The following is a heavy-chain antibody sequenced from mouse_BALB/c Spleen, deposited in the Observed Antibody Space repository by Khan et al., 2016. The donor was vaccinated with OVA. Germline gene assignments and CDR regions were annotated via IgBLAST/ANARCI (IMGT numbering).Heavy chain of an antibody. Sequence: VQVVVSGGGLVKPGGPLKLSCAAPGFTFSDYSTSWVRQTPEKRLEWVAPISDGGSYTSYPDRAKGRFTISRDKDKNKLYLQMSSLKTEDTTMDYCARGIYFFDYWGQGTTLTVST. CDR3: ARGIYFFDY. CDR2: ISDGGSYT. V-gene: IGHV5-4*02. CDR1: GFTFSDYS. J-gene: IGHJ2*01.